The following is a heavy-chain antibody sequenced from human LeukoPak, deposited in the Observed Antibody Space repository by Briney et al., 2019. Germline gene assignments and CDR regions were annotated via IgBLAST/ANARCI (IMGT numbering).Heavy chain of an antibody. CDR3: AKWARNYGDYRAFDY. Sequence: GGSLRLSCAASGFTFSTYAMSWVRQAPGKGLEWVSSISGSGDSTYYGDSVKGRFTISRDNSKSTLFLQMNSLRAEDTAVYYCAKWARNYGDYRAFDYWGQGTLVTVSS. J-gene: IGHJ4*02. CDR1: GFTFSTYA. CDR2: ISGSGDST. D-gene: IGHD4-17*01. V-gene: IGHV3-23*01.